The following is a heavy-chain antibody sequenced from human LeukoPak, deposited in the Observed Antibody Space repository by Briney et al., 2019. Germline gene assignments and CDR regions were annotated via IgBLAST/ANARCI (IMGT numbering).Heavy chain of an antibody. J-gene: IGHJ4*02. CDR2: ISSSSSNI. V-gene: IGHV3-48*01. CDR3: ASGYSSGPVY. D-gene: IGHD6-19*01. Sequence: GGSLRLSCAASGFTFSTYSMNWVRQAPGKGLEWVSYISSSSSNIHYADSVKGRFSISRDNAKNSLYLQMNSLRAEDTAVYYCASGYSSGPVYWGQGNLVTVSS. CDR1: GFTFSTYS.